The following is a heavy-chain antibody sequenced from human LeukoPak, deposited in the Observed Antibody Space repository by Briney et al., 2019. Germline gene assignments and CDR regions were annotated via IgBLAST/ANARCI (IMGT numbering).Heavy chain of an antibody. V-gene: IGHV4-38-2*02. Sequence: NASETLSLTCTVSGYSISSGYYWGWIRQPPGKGLEWIGSIYHSGSTYYNPSLKSRVTISVDTSKNQFSLKLSSVTAADTAVYYCARVAGEDYYGSGSSLRYYYMDVWGKGTTVTVSS. D-gene: IGHD3-10*01. CDR3: ARVAGEDYYGSGSSLRYYYMDV. CDR2: IYHSGST. CDR1: GYSISSGYY. J-gene: IGHJ6*03.